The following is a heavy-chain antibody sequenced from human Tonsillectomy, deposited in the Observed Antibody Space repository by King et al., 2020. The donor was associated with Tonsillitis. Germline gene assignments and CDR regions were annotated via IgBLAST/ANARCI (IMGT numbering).Heavy chain of an antibody. J-gene: IGHJ4*02. CDR2: NYYSGNT. Sequence: LQLQESGPGLVKPSETLSLICTVSGGSISSSSYYWGWIRQPPGKGLEWIGSNYYSGNTYYNPSLKSRVTISVDTSRNQFSLKLSSVTAADTAVYYCAGHVHFNHIPDEFDYWGQGTLITVSS. CDR3: AGHVHFNHIPDEFDY. D-gene: IGHD3-3*02. CDR1: GGSISSSSYY. V-gene: IGHV4-39*01.